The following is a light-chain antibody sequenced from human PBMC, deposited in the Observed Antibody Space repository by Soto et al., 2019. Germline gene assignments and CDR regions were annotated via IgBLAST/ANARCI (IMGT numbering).Light chain of an antibody. CDR3: QHYNIWPPWT. CDR2: GAS. V-gene: IGKV3-15*01. Sequence: EIVMTQSPATLSVSPGERATLSCRASQSVSSNLAWYQQKPGQAPRLLFYGASTRATGIPARFSGSGSGTEFTLTISSLQSEDFASYYCQHYNIWPPWTFGQGTKGEIK. J-gene: IGKJ1*01. CDR1: QSVSSN.